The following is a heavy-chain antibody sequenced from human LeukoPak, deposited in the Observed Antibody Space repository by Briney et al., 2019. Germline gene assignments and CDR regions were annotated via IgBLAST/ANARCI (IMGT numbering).Heavy chain of an antibody. V-gene: IGHV4-4*02. CDR2: VYYTGST. D-gene: IGHD3-16*01. CDR1: GGSISSGNW. Sequence: SETLSLTCAVSGGSISSGNWWSWVRQPPGKGLEWIGYVYYTGSTNNNPSLKSRVTISVDTSKNQFSLRLSFVTAADTAVYYCARVGEGSFDIWGQGTLVTVSS. J-gene: IGHJ3*02. CDR3: ARVGEGSFDI.